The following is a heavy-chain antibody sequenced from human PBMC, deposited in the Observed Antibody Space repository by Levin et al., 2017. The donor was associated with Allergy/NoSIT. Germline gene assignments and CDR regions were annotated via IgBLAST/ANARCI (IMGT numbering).Heavy chain of an antibody. CDR1: GFPFSNYS. Sequence: GESLKISCAASGFPFSNYSMNWVRQAPGKGLEWVSSISSSSSYIYYADSVKGRFTISRDNAKNSLYLQMDSLRAEDTAVYYCARDRQYDFWSGLDYWGQGILVTVSS. J-gene: IGHJ4*02. D-gene: IGHD3-3*01. V-gene: IGHV3-21*01. CDR3: ARDRQYDFWSGLDY. CDR2: ISSSSSYI.